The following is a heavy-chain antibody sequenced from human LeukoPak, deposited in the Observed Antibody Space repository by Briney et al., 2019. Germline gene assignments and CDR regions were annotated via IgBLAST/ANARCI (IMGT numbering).Heavy chain of an antibody. CDR2: ISPNSGNT. J-gene: IGHJ5*02. V-gene: IGHV1-8*03. CDR3: ASERFRTGFDP. CDR1: GYTFTDYY. D-gene: IGHD1-1*01. Sequence: ASVKVSCKASGYTFTDYYIHWVRQAPGQGLEWMGWISPNSGNTGYAQKFQGRVTITRNTSISTAYMELSSLRSEDTAVYYCASERFRTGFDPWGQGTLVTVSS.